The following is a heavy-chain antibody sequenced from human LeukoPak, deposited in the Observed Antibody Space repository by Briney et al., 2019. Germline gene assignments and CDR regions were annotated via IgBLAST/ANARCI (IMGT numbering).Heavy chain of an antibody. CDR1: GFTFDDYA. J-gene: IGHJ6*03. D-gene: IGHD4-11*01. CDR3: ARDVRDYSWDYYYYYMDV. CDR2: ISWNSGSI. V-gene: IGHV3-9*01. Sequence: GGSLRLSCAASGFTFDDYAMHWVRQAPGKGLEWVSGISWNSGSIGYADSVKGRFTISRDNAKNSLYLQMNSLRAEDTAVNYCARDVRDYSWDYYYYYMDVWGKGTTVTVSS.